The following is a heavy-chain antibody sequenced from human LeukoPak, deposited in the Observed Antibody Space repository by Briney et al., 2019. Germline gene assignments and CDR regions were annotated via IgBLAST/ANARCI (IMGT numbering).Heavy chain of an antibody. CDR1: GASINSHY. V-gene: IGHV4-4*07. J-gene: IGHJ5*02. D-gene: IGHD6-13*01. CDR2: IYISGST. Sequence: PSETLSLTCTVSGASINSHYWSWIRQPAGKGLEWIGRIYISGSTNYNSSLQSRVTMSVDTSKNQFSLKLTSVTAADTAVYYCARAVAAELKRGWFDPWGQGTLVTVSS. CDR3: ARAVAAELKRGWFDP.